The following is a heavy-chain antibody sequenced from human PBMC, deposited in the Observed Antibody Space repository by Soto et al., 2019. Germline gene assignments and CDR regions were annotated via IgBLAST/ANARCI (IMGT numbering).Heavy chain of an antibody. CDR2: INHSGST. J-gene: IGHJ3*02. Sequence: SETLSLTCAVYGGSFNGYYWNWIRQPPGKGLEWIGEINHSGSTNYNPSLKSRVTISVDTSKNQFSLNLNSVTAADTAVYYCARQPLHRVGSSISTLDIWGQGTVVTVSS. CDR1: GGSFNGYY. CDR3: ARQPLHRVGSSISTLDI. V-gene: IGHV4-34*01. D-gene: IGHD1-26*01.